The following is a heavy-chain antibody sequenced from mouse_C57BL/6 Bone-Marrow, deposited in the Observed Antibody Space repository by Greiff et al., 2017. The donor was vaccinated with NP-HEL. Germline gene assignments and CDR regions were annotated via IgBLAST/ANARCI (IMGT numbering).Heavy chain of an antibody. CDR1: GYTFTDYY. V-gene: IGHV1-26*01. D-gene: IGHD2-4*01. CDR3: ARATYDDYDGAMDY. Sequence: EVQLQQSGPELVKPGASVKISCKASGYTFTDYYMNWVKQSHGKSLEWIGDINPNNGGTSYNQKFKGKATLTVDKSSSTAYMELRSLTSEDSAVYYCARATYDDYDGAMDYWGQGTSVTVSA. J-gene: IGHJ4*01. CDR2: INPNNGGT.